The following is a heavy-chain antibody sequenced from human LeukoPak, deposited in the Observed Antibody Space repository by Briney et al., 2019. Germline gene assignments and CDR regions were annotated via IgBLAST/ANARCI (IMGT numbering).Heavy chain of an antibody. CDR3: ARDVRTSGWYTFDY. Sequence: SQTLSLTCGISGDSVSSNNGAWNWIRQSPSRGLEWLGRTYYRSKWYDDYAGSVQGRITISPDTSKNQFSLHLYSVTPEDTAVYYCARDVRTSGWYTFDYWGQGTLVTVSS. D-gene: IGHD6-19*01. J-gene: IGHJ4*02. CDR1: GDSVSSNNGA. CDR2: TYYRSKWYD. V-gene: IGHV6-1*01.